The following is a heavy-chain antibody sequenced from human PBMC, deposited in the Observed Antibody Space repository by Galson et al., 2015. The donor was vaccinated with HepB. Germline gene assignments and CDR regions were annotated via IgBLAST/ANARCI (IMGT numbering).Heavy chain of an antibody. D-gene: IGHD3-16*01. CDR1: GESFSGFY. CDR2: VTHSGTT. J-gene: IGHJ4*02. Sequence: TLSLTCAAHGESFSGFYWTWIRQPPGKGLEWIGEVTHSGTTNYNPSLKSRVTISVDTSKNQFSLNVKSVTAADTAFYYCAGGRGLRLLDYWGQGTLVTVSS. V-gene: IGHV4-34*01. CDR3: AGGRGLRLLDY.